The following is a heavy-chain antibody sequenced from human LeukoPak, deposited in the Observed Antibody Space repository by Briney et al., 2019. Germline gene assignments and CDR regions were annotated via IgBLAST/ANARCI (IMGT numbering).Heavy chain of an antibody. CDR2: INPNSGGT. Sequence: ASVKVSCKASGGTFSSYAISWVRQAPGQGLEWMGWINPNSGGTNYAQKFQGRVTMTKDTSISTAYMELNRLRSDDTATYYCAREYTGTSGLGGEDYWGQGTLVTVSS. CDR3: AREYTGTSGLGGEDY. CDR1: GGTFSSYA. V-gene: IGHV1-2*02. J-gene: IGHJ4*02. D-gene: IGHD3-16*01.